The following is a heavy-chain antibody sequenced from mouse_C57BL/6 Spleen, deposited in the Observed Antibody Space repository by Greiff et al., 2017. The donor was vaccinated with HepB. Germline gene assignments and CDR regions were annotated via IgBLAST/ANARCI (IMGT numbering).Heavy chain of an antibody. CDR1: GYTFTDHT. CDR3: ARRAPSIYYDYDWFAY. CDR2: IYPRDGST. Sequence: VQLQQSDAELVKPGASVKISCKVSGYTFTDHTIHWMKQRPEQGLEWIGYIYPRDGSTKYNEKFKGKATLTADKSSSTAYMQLNSLTSEDSAVYFCARRAPSIYYDYDWFAYWGQGTLVTVSA. V-gene: IGHV1-78*01. J-gene: IGHJ3*01. D-gene: IGHD2-4*01.